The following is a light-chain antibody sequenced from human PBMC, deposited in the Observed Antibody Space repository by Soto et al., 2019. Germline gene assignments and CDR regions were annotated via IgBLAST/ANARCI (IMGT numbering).Light chain of an antibody. CDR3: QQYNNWPWT. V-gene: IGKV3-15*01. Sequence: IVMTQSQATLSVSPGERATLSCRASQSVSSNLAWYQQKPGQAPRLLIYGASTRATGIPARFSGSGSGTEFTLTISSLQSEDFAVYYCQQYNNWPWTFGQGTKVDIK. J-gene: IGKJ1*01. CDR2: GAS. CDR1: QSVSSN.